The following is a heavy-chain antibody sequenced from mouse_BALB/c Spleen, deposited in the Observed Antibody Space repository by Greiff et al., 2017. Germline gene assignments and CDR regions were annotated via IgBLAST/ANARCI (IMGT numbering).Heavy chain of an antibody. CDR3: AILPQGHFDY. CDR2: IDPANGNT. Sequence: EVKLQESGAELVKPGASVKLSCTASGFNIKDTYMHWVKQRPEQGLEWIGRIDPANGNTKYDPKFQGKATITADTSSNTAYLQLSSLTSEDTAVYYCAILPQGHFDYWGQGTTLTVSS. CDR1: GFNIKDTY. V-gene: IGHV14-3*02. J-gene: IGHJ2*01.